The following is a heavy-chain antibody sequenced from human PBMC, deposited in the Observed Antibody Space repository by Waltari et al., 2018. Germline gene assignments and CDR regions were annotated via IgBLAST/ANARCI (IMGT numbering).Heavy chain of an antibody. Sequence: QLELQESGPGLVKPSGTLSLTCDVSGDSMSSTFWWSWVRPSPQKGLEGLGQVHGSGKTNYNPSFASRVTISLDTSNNQFSLKIIFATAADTAMYYCARDRGRGLYLDTWGPGTLVTVSP. J-gene: IGHJ5*02. CDR2: VHGSGKT. CDR3: ARDRGRGLYLDT. CDR1: GDSMSSTFW. V-gene: IGHV4-4*02. D-gene: IGHD2-15*01.